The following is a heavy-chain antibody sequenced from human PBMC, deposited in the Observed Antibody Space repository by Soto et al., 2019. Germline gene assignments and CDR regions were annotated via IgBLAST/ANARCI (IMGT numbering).Heavy chain of an antibody. J-gene: IGHJ4*02. D-gene: IGHD3-22*01. CDR2: IKQDGSEK. CDR3: AKFRLVRDHSSGYQLVRGPFDY. Sequence: GGSLRLSCAASGFTFSSYWMSWVRQAPGKGLEWVANIKQDGSEKYYVDSVKGRFTISRDNSKNTLYLQMNSLRAEDTAVYYCAKFRLVRDHSSGYQLVRGPFDYWGQGTLVTVSS. CDR1: GFTFSSYW. V-gene: IGHV3-7*03.